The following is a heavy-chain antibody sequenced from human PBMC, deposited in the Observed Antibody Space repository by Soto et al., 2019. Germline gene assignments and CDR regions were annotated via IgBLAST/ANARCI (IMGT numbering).Heavy chain of an antibody. CDR3: ARQESDRAEYFQH. V-gene: IGHV4-59*08. CDR2: IYHTGST. D-gene: IGHD3-10*01. CDR1: GDFVIRNYY. Sequence: PSETLSLTCTVSGDFVIRNYYWSWIRQPPGKGLEWIGDIYHTGSTNYNPSLKGRVTISLDSSKNQFSLRLASLTAADAAVYYCARQESDRAEYFQHWGRGPRVTVFS. J-gene: IGHJ1*01.